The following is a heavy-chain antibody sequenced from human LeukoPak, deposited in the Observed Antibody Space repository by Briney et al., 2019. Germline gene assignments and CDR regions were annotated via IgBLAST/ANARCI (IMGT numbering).Heavy chain of an antibody. V-gene: IGHV3-30*02. J-gene: IGHJ4*02. CDR1: GFTFSSYG. D-gene: IGHD7-27*01. Sequence: PGGSLRLSCAASGFTFSSYGMHWVRQAPGEGQEWVAFIRYDGSNKYYADSVKGRFTISRDNSKNTLYLQMNSLRAEDTAVYYCAKDTPNWGSYFDYWGQGTLVTVSS. CDR2: IRYDGSNK. CDR3: AKDTPNWGSYFDY.